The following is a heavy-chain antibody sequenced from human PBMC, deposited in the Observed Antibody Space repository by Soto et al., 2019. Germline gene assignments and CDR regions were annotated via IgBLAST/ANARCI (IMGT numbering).Heavy chain of an antibody. Sequence: EVQLVESGGGLVQPGGSLKLSCAASGFTFSGSAMHWVRQASGKGLEWVGRIRSKANNYATAYAASVKGRFTISRDDSKNTAYLQTNRLITEDTAVYYCARGGRSSTQRYYYMDVWGKGTTVTVSS. CDR3: ARGGRSSTQRYYYMDV. D-gene: IGHD2-2*01. J-gene: IGHJ6*03. V-gene: IGHV3-73*01. CDR1: GFTFSGSA. CDR2: IRSKANNYAT.